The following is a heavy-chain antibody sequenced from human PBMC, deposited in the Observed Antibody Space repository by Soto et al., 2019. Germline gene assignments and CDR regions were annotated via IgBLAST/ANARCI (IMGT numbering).Heavy chain of an antibody. CDR1: GFTFSSYA. CDR3: ARDTRRDDYGDYYFDY. V-gene: IGHV3-30*04. Sequence: GGSLRLSCAASGFTFSSYAMHWVRQAPGKGLEWVAVISSDGSNKYYADSVKGRFTISRDNSKNTLYLQMNSLRAEDTAVYYCARDTRRDDYGDYYFDYWGQGTLVTVSS. D-gene: IGHD4-17*01. J-gene: IGHJ4*02. CDR2: ISSDGSNK.